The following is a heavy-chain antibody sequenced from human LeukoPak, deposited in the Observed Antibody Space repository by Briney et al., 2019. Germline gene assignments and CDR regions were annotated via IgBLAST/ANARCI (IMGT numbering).Heavy chain of an antibody. J-gene: IGHJ4*02. D-gene: IGHD3-9*01. CDR2: IYSAGST. Sequence: PGGSLRLSCAASGFTVSSNYMSLVRQAPGKGLDWVSVIYSAGSTYYADSVKGRFTISRDNSKNTLYLQMNSLRAEDTAVYYCARDRGGGNYDILTGYYNVGYFDYWGQGTLVTVSS. CDR3: ARDRGGGNYDILTGYYNVGYFDY. CDR1: GFTVSSNY. V-gene: IGHV3-66*01.